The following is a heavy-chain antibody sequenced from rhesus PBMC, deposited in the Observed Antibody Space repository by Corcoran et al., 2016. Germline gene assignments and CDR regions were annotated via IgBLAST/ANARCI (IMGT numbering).Heavy chain of an antibody. Sequence: EVQLVQSGAEVKKPGASVKISCKASGYTFTDYYLHWVRQAPGKGLEWMGRVEPEDGKAKHAQKIQDRVSITADTSTDTAYMELSSLRSEDTAVYYCATERGIAGTADLYGLDSWGQGVVVTVSS. V-gene: IGHV1-111*02. CDR3: ATERGIAGTADLYGLDS. J-gene: IGHJ6*01. D-gene: IGHD1-1-1*01. CDR2: VEPEDGKA. CDR1: GYTFTDYY.